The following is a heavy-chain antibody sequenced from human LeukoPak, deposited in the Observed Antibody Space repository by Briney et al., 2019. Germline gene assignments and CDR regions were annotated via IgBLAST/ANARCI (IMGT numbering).Heavy chain of an antibody. Sequence: GGPLRLSCAASGFTFSTYAMYWVRHAPGKGLEWVSIVWYDGSYKFYTDSVKGRFTISRDNSKNTLYLQMNSLRAEDTAVYYCARDHFTMVRGAEFDYWGQGTLVTVSS. CDR2: VWYDGSYK. CDR1: GFTFSTYA. J-gene: IGHJ4*02. V-gene: IGHV3-33*01. D-gene: IGHD3-10*01. CDR3: ARDHFTMVRGAEFDY.